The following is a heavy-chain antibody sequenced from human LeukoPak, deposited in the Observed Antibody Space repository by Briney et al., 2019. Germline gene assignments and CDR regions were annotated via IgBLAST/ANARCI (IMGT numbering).Heavy chain of an antibody. CDR1: GFTFSTYA. V-gene: IGHV3-23*01. CDR3: AKGLVGSSIADFFDY. Sequence: GGSLRLSCAASGFTFSTYAMSWVRQAPGKGLEWVSDINGSGGSTYYADSVKGRFTISRDNAKNSLYLQMNSLRGEDMALYYCAKGLVGSSIADFFDYWGQGILVTVSS. D-gene: IGHD6-6*01. CDR2: INGSGGST. J-gene: IGHJ4*02.